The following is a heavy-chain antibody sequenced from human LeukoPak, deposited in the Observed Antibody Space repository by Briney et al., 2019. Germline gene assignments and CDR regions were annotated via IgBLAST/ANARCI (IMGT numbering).Heavy chain of an antibody. CDR3: ARRSARSNYFPFDY. D-gene: IGHD3-10*01. J-gene: IGHJ4*02. CDR1: GFTFSSYS. CDR2: ISSSTNTI. V-gene: IGHV3-48*02. Sequence: PGGSLRLSCAAAGFTFSSYSMNWVRQAPGKGLEWVSYISSSTNTIYYADSVKGRFTISRDNAKNSLYLQMNSLRDEDTAVYYCARRSARSNYFPFDYWGQGTLVTVSP.